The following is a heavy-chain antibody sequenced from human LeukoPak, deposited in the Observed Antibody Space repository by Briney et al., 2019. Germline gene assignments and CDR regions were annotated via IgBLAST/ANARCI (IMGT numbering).Heavy chain of an antibody. V-gene: IGHV1-24*01. CDR2: FDPEDGET. D-gene: IGHD1-26*01. CDR1: GYTLTELS. J-gene: IGHJ1*01. Sequence: VASVKVSCKVSGYTLTELSMHWVRQAPGKGLEWMGGFDPEDGETIYAQKFQGRVTMTEDTSIDTAYMELSSLRSEDTAVYYCATDLVGATTTRGVEYFQHWGQGTLVTVSS. CDR3: ATDLVGATTTRGVEYFQH.